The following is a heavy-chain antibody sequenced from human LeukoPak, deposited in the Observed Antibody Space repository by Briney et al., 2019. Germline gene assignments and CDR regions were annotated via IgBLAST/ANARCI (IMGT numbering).Heavy chain of an antibody. J-gene: IGHJ4*02. CDR2: INQDGGAK. D-gene: IGHD1-1*01. CDR1: GFIFSSYW. CDR3: ARAPTTGTVNY. Sequence: PGGSLRLSCAASGFIFSSYWMSWVRQAPGKGLEWVANINQDGGAKYYVDSLKGRSTISRDNIEKSLYLQLNSLTADDTAVYFCARAPTTGTVNYWGQGTLVTVSS. V-gene: IGHV3-7*01.